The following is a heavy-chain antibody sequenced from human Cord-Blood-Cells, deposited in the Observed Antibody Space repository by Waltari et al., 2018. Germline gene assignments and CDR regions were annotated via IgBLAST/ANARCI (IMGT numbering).Heavy chain of an antibody. V-gene: IGHV4-34*01. CDR3: ARGHLDIVVVPAAMGWYFDL. Sequence: QVQLQQWGAGLLKPSETLSLTCAVYGGSFSGYYWSWIRQPPGKGLEWIGAINHSGSTNYNPSLRRRVTRSVDASKNQFSVKLSSVTAADTAVYYCARGHLDIVVVPAAMGWYFDLWGRGTLVTVSS. CDR2: INHSGST. CDR1: GGSFSGYY. D-gene: IGHD2-2*03. J-gene: IGHJ2*01.